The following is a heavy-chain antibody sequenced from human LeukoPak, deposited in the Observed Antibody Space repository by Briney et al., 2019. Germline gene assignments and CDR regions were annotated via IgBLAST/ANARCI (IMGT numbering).Heavy chain of an antibody. V-gene: IGHV1-46*01. CDR1: GYTFTSYY. D-gene: IGHD6-19*01. CDR3: ARNGVPGWSSPSNWFDP. J-gene: IGHJ5*02. Sequence: ASVKVSCKASGYTFTSYYMHWVRKAPEQGLEWMGKINPSGGSTSYAQKFQGRVTMTRDTSTSTVYIELSSLRSEDTAVYYCARNGVPGWSSPSNWFDPWGQGTLVTVSS. CDR2: INPSGGST.